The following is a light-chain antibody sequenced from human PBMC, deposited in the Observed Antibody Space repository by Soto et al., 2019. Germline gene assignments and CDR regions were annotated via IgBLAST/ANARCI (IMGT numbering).Light chain of an antibody. Sequence: DIQMTQSPSTPSATVGDTVTITCRASQSINKWLAWYQQKPGKAPTLLIYEASILQNGAPSRFSGSGSGTDFTLTISSLQPEDVATYYCQKYDSAPWTFGQGTKVDIK. CDR1: QSINKW. V-gene: IGKV1-5*03. J-gene: IGKJ1*01. CDR2: EAS. CDR3: QKYDSAPWT.